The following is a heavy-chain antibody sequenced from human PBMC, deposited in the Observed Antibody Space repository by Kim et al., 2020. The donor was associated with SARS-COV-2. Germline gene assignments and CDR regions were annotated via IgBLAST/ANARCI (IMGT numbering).Heavy chain of an antibody. V-gene: IGHV3-30*07. J-gene: IGHJ4*02. D-gene: IGHD3-22*01. CDR3: AKDHESSGWPTFDY. Sequence: YADSVKGRVTVSRDNARNTPYLQMDRLRAEDTALYYCAKDHESSGWPTFDYWGQGTQVTVSS.